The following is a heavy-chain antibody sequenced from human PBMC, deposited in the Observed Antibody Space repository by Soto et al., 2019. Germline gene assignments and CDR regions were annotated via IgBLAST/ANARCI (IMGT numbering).Heavy chain of an antibody. CDR2: ISAYSGDT. V-gene: IGHV1-18*03. CDR3: ARDGRAFSIFGETMDV. J-gene: IGHJ6*02. Sequence: VPLLQSGGEVRKPGASVKVSCKTSGYTFTNYAINWVRQAPGQGLQWMGWISAYSGDTKYAQRFQDRLTVTTDPSTTTASMELRSLRSDDMAVYYCARDGRAFSIFGETMDVWGQGTTVTVSS. CDR1: GYTFTNYA. D-gene: IGHD3-3*01.